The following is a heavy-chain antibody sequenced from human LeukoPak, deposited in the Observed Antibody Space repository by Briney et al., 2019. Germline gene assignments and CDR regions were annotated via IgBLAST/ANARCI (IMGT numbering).Heavy chain of an antibody. V-gene: IGHV1-69*01. CDR3: AREWGLESSGYYYAY. Sequence: SVKVSCKASGGTFSSYAISWVRQAPGQGLEWMGGITPIFGTANFAQKFQGRVSITADESTSTAFMELSSLRSEDTAVYYCAREWGLESSGYYYAYWGQGTLVTVSS. CDR1: GGTFSSYA. CDR2: ITPIFGTA. D-gene: IGHD3-22*01. J-gene: IGHJ4*02.